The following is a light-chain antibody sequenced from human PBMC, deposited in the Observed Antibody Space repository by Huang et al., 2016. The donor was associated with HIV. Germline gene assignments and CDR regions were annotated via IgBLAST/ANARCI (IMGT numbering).Light chain of an antibody. Sequence: DIQMTQSPSSVSASVGERVTITCRASQDISSYVAWYQQKPGKAPKLLIYATSTLQSGVPSRCSGRSSGTEFTLTISSLQPEDFATYYCQQTDRFSITFGQGTRLEIK. J-gene: IGKJ5*01. CDR1: QDISSY. CDR3: QQTDRFSIT. V-gene: IGKV1-12*01. CDR2: ATS.